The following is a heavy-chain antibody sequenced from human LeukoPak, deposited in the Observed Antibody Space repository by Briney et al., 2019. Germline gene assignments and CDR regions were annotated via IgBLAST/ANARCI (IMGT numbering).Heavy chain of an antibody. CDR2: IDRSGST. CDR1: GYSISSGYY. V-gene: IGHV4-38-2*02. Sequence: PSETLSLTCSVSGYSISSGYYWGWVRQAPGKGLEWIGSIDRSGSTNYNPSLKSRVTISVDTSKNQFSLNVSSVTAADTAVYYCADHIAAAGHHYFDYWGQGTLVTVSS. CDR3: ADHIAAAGHHYFDY. J-gene: IGHJ4*02. D-gene: IGHD6-13*01.